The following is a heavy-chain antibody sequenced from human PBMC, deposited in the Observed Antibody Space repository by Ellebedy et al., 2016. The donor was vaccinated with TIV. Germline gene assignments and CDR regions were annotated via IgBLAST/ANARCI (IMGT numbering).Heavy chain of an antibody. D-gene: IGHD2-15*01. J-gene: IGHJ4*02. Sequence: SETLSLTCSISGGSISTHSWNWIRQPPGKGLEWIGEIYHSGSINYNPSLKSRVTISVDKSKNQFSLKLSSVTAADTAVYYCAREDCSGDNCSSDYWGQGTLVTVSS. CDR2: IYHSGSI. CDR1: GGSISTHS. CDR3: AREDCSGDNCSSDY. V-gene: IGHV4-59*11.